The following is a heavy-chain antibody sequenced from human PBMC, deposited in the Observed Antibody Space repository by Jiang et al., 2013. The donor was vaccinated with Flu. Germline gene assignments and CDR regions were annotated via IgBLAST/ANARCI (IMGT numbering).Heavy chain of an antibody. J-gene: IGHJ4*02. CDR2: ISYDGSNK. CDR3: ARVLGPQYSSAYYFDY. CDR1: GFTFSSYA. Sequence: VQLVESGGGVVQPGRSLRLSCAASGFTFSSYAMHWVRQAPGKGLEWVAVISYDGSNKYYADSVKGRFTISRDNSKNTLYPQMNSLRAEDTAVYYCARVLGPQYSSAYYFDYWGQGTLVTVSS. D-gene: IGHD5-18*01. V-gene: IGHV3-30-3*01.